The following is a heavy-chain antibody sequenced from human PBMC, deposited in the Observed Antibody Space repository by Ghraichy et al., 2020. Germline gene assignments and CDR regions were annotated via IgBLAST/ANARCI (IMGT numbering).Heavy chain of an antibody. CDR3: AKPNGGSYGSRLRD. J-gene: IGHJ4*02. D-gene: IGHD3-16*01. CDR2: ITSGGGST. Sequence: GGSLRLSCAASGFTFSSYAMSWVRQAPGKGLEWVSAITSGGGSTYYADSVKGRFTISRDNSKNTLFLQMNGLRAEDTAVYFCAKPNGGSYGSRLRDWGQGTLVTVSS. CDR1: GFTFSSYA. V-gene: IGHV3-23*01.